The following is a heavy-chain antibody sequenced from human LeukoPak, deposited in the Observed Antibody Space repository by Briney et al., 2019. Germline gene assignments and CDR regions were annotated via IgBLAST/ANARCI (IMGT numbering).Heavy chain of an antibody. CDR3: ARERYSSSWYDY. J-gene: IGHJ4*02. CDR2: IYYSGST. V-gene: IGHV4-59*11. CDR1: GGSISSHY. D-gene: IGHD6-13*01. Sequence: SETLSLTCTVSGGSISSHYWSWIRQPPGKGLEWIGYIYYSGSTNYNPSLKSRVTISVDTSKNQFSLKLSSVTAADTAVYYCARERYSSSWYDYWGQGTLVTVSS.